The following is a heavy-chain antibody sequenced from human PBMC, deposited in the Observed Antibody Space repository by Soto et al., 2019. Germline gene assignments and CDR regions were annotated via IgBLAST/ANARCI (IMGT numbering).Heavy chain of an antibody. Sequence: QVQLVESGGGVVQPGTSLRLSCAASGFTFSTYGMHWVRQAPGKGLEWVASIHHDGSNTYYADTANGLFTVSKDNSKNTFFLQMESLRVEDTAFHLCARCISSLKYAYWGQGTLLLVYS. V-gene: IGHV3-33*01. CDR1: GFTFSTYG. D-gene: IGHD2-8*01. CDR3: ARCISSLKYAY. CDR2: IHHDGSNT. J-gene: IGHJ4*02.